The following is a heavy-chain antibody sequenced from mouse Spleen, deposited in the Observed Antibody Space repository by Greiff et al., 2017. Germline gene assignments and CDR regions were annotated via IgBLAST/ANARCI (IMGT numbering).Heavy chain of an antibody. CDR1: GYTFTSYW. D-gene: IGHD2-12*01. CDR3: ARSAYYSYYSYDERAMDY. V-gene: IGHV1-64*01. Sequence: QVQLKQPGAELVKPGASVKLSCKASGYTFTSYWMHWVKQRPGQGLEWIGMIHPNSGSTNYNEKFKSKATLTVDKSSSTAYMQLSSLTSEDSAVYYCARSAYYSYYSYDERAMDYWGQGTSVTVSS. J-gene: IGHJ4*01. CDR2: IHPNSGST.